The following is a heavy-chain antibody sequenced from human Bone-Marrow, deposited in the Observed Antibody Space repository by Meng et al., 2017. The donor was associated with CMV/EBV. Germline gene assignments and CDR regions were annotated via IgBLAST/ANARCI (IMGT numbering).Heavy chain of an antibody. D-gene: IGHD3-3*01. V-gene: IGHV3-48*03. CDR1: GFTFSSYE. J-gene: IGHJ3*02. CDR2: ISSSGSTI. CDR3: AGHFITIFGVVGAFDI. Sequence: GESLKISCAASGFTFSSYEMNWVRQAPGKGLEWVSYISSSGSTIYYADSVKGRFTISRDNAKNSLYLQMNSLRAEDTAVYYCAGHFITIFGVVGAFDIWGQGTRVTVSS.